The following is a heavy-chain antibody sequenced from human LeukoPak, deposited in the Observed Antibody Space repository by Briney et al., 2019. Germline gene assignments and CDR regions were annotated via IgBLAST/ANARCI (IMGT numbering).Heavy chain of an antibody. Sequence: SETLSLTCTVSGGSISSYYWSWIRQPPGKGLEWIGYIYYSGSTDYNPSLKSRVTISVDTSKNQFSLKLSSVTAADTAVYYCARWGYSSSWYGDYYYYYGMDVWGQGTTVTVSS. V-gene: IGHV4-59*01. D-gene: IGHD6-13*01. CDR3: ARWGYSSSWYGDYYYYYGMDV. CDR1: GGSISSYY. CDR2: IYYSGST. J-gene: IGHJ6*02.